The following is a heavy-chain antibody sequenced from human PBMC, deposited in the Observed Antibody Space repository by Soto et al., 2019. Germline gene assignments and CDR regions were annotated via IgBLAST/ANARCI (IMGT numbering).Heavy chain of an antibody. CDR2: INPIFGTT. D-gene: IGHD2-2*01. V-gene: IGHV1-69*05. J-gene: IGHJ5*02. CDR1: GGTFSSYA. Sequence: ASVKVSCKASGGTFSSYAISWVRQAPGQGLEWMGWINPIFGTTKYAQKFQGRVTINRDTSASTAYMELSSLRSEDTAVYYCARESVPAAMYAYNWFDPWGQGTLVTVSS. CDR3: ARESVPAAMYAYNWFDP.